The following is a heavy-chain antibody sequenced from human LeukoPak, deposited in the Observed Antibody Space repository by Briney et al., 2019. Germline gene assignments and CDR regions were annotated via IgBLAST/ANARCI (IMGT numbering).Heavy chain of an antibody. CDR2: IYYSGST. V-gene: IGHV4-59*01. CDR1: GGSISSYY. J-gene: IGHJ3*02. D-gene: IGHD6-13*01. Sequence: SETLSLTCTVSGGSISSYYWSWIRQPPGKGLEWIGYIYYSGSTNYNPSLKSRVTISVDTSENQFSLKLSSVTAADTAVYYCARDQGGSIAADDGDAFDIWGQETMVTVSS. CDR3: ARDQGGSIAADDGDAFDI.